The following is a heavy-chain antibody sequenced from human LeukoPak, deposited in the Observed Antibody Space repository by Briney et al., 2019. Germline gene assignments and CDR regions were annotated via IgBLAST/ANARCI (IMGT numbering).Heavy chain of an antibody. CDR3: ARGDGDYDYYYYYGMDV. D-gene: IGHD4-17*01. CDR1: GGSISSYY. J-gene: IGHJ6*04. CDR2: IYYSGST. V-gene: IGHV4-59*01. Sequence: SETLSLTCTVSGGSISSYYGSWIRRPPGKGLEWIGYIYYSGSTNYNPSLKSRVTISVDTSKNQFSLKLSSVTAADTAVYYCARGDGDYDYYYYYGMDVWGKGTTVTVSS.